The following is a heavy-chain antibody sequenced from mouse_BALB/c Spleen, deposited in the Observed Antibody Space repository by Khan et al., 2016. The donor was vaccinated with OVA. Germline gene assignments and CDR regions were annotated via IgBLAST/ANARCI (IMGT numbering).Heavy chain of an antibody. CDR3: ARGNYYGYYFDN. CDR1: GFSITSGYA. D-gene: IGHD1-1*01. V-gene: IGHV3-2*02. CDR2: IRYSGFT. Sequence: VQLKESGPGLVKPSQSLSLTCTVTGFSITSGYAWNWIRQFPGNKLEWMSYIRYSGFTSYTPSLKSRISITRDTSKNPFFLQLNSVTTEDTATYYCARGNYYGYYFDNWGQGTTLTVSS. J-gene: IGHJ2*01.